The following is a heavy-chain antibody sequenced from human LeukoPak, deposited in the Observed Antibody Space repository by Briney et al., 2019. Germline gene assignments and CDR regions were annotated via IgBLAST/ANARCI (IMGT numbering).Heavy chain of an antibody. CDR2: IYYSGST. V-gene: IGHV4-59*08. CDR1: GGSISSYY. CDR3: ASGPAGTISYYYYGMDV. Sequence: SETLSLTCTVSGGSISSYYWSWIRQPPGKGLEWIGYIYYSGSTNYNPSLKSRVTISVDTSKNQFSLKPSSVTAADTAVYYCASGPAGTISYYYYGMDVWGQGTTVTVSS. D-gene: IGHD6-19*01. J-gene: IGHJ6*02.